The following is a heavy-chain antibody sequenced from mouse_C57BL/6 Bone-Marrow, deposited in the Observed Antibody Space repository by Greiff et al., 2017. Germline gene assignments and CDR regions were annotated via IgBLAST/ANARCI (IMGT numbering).Heavy chain of an antibody. V-gene: IGHV14-4*01. Sequence: EVQLQQSGAELVRPGASVKLSCTASGFNIKDDYIHWVKQRPEQGLAWIGWIDPAIGDPEYASKFQGKAPITSDTSSNTAYLQLSSLTSEDTAVYYCSSFDGNYFDFWGQGTPLTVAS. CDR1: GFNIKDDY. D-gene: IGHD2-3*01. CDR3: SSFDGNYFDF. J-gene: IGHJ2*01. CDR2: IDPAIGDP.